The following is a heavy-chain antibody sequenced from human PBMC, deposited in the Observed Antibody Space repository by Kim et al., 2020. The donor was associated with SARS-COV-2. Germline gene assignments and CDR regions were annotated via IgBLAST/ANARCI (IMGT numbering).Heavy chain of an antibody. V-gene: IGHV1-2*06. Sequence: ASVKVSCKASGYTFTGYYMHWVRQAPGQGLEWMGRINPNSGGTNYAQKFQGRVTMTRDTSISTAYMELSRLRSDDTAVYYCARPGWRWLQYDALDIWGQGTMVTVSS. CDR3: ARPGWRWLQYDALDI. CDR2: INPNSGGT. CDR1: GYTFTGYY. D-gene: IGHD5-12*01. J-gene: IGHJ3*02.